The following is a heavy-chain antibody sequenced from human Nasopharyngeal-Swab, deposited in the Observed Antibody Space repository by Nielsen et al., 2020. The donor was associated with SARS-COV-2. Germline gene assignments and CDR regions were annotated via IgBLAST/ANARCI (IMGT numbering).Heavy chain of an antibody. D-gene: IGHD6-19*01. V-gene: IGHV4-39*01. J-gene: IGHJ4*02. CDR2: IYYSGST. CDR3: ARADSSGWYYFDY. Sequence: SETLSLTCTVSGGSISSSSYYWGWIRQPPGKGLEWIGSIYYSGSTYYNPSLESRVTISVDTSKNQFSLKLSSVTAADTAVYYCARADSSGWYYFDYWGQGTLVTVSS. CDR1: GGSISSSSYY.